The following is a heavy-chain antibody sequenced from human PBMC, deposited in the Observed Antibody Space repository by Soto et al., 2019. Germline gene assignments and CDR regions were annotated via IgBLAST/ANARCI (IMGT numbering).Heavy chain of an antibody. J-gene: IGHJ1*01. CDR3: ARGDADLAVSEAAY. V-gene: IGHV4-59*01. CDR2: IYFSGVA. D-gene: IGHD2-15*01. CDR1: GASITDSY. Sequence: QMQMQESGPRLVKPSETLSLTCTVSGASITDSYWSWIRQPPEKGLEWIGYIYFSGVAIYNPSLKSRATMSRDTAEDEFSLKLTSVTAADTDIYYCARGDADLAVSEAAYWGQGTLVTVSS.